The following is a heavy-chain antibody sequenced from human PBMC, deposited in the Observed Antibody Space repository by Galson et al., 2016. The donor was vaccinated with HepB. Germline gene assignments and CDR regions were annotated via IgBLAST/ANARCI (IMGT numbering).Heavy chain of an antibody. CDR2: ISSSSSTI. J-gene: IGHJ6*02. CDR1: GFTFSSYS. Sequence: SLRLSCAASGFTFSSYSMNWVRQAPGKGLEWVPYISSSSSTIYYADSVKGRFTITRDDAKNSLYLRMNSLRDEDTAVYYCARDGPGWVMATITILVYYYGMDVWGQGTTVTVSS. CDR3: ARDGPGWVMATITILVYYYGMDV. D-gene: IGHD5-24*01. V-gene: IGHV3-48*02.